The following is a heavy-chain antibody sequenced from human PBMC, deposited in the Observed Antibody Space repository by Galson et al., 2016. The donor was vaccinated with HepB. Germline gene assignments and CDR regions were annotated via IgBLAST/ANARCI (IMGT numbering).Heavy chain of an antibody. D-gene: IGHD5-12*01. J-gene: IGHJ4*02. CDR2: IIPIFRTT. CDR3: AGGPSRGYDYLMIDF. Sequence: SVKVSCKASGGTFSSYAISWVRQAPGQGLEWMGGIIPIFRTTNYAQKFQGRVTITADDPTTTAYMELSSLKSEDTAIYYCAGGPSRGYDYLMIDFWGQGTLVTVSS. CDR1: GGTFSSYA. V-gene: IGHV1-69*13.